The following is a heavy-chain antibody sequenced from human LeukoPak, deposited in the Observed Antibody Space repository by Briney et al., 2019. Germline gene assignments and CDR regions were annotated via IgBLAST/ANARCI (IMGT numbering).Heavy chain of an antibody. CDR2: IIPIFGTA. Sequence: SVKVSCKASGGTFSSYAISWVRQAPGQGLEWMGGIIPIFGTANYAQKFQGRVTTTADESTSTAYMELSSLRSEETAVYYCARDLWAGTTGWGQGTMVTVSS. J-gene: IGHJ4*02. V-gene: IGHV1-69*01. CDR3: ARDLWAGTTG. D-gene: IGHD1-1*01. CDR1: GGTFSSYA.